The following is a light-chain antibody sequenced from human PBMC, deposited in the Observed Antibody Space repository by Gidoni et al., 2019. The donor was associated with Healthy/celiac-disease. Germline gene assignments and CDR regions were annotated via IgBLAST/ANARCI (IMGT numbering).Light chain of an antibody. J-gene: IGKJ4*01. CDR2: PAS. Sequence: DIQLSQSPSFLSASVGDRVTITCRASQGISSYLAWSQQKPGKAPKLLIYPASTLQSGVPSRFSGSGSGTEFTLTTSSLLPEDFSTYYCQQLTSYPRTFGGGTKVEI. CDR1: QGISSY. CDR3: QQLTSYPRT. V-gene: IGKV1-9*01.